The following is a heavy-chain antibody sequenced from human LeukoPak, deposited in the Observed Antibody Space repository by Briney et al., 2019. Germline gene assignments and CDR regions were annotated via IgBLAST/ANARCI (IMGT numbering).Heavy chain of an antibody. CDR1: GFTFSSYA. D-gene: IGHD3-22*01. Sequence: PGGSLRLSYAASGFTFSSYAMHWVRQAPGKGLEWVAVISYDGSNKYYADSVKGRFTISRDNAKNSLYLQMNSLRAEDTAVYYCARDPPYSDSSGYYYDYWGQGTLVTVSS. CDR2: ISYDGSNK. CDR3: ARDPPYSDSSGYYYDY. V-gene: IGHV3-30*07. J-gene: IGHJ4*02.